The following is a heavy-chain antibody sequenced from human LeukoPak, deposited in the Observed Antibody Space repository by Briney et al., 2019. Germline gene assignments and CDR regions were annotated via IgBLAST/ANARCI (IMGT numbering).Heavy chain of an antibody. CDR1: GFTFASYA. J-gene: IGHJ4*02. CDR2: IGGSGGST. Sequence: GGSLRLSCAASGFTFASYAMSWVRQAPGKGLEWVSAIGGSGGSTNYADSVKGRFTISRDNSKNTLYLQMNSLRVEDTAVYYCAKDSLSGSYFDYWGQGTLVTVSS. D-gene: IGHD1-26*01. V-gene: IGHV3-23*01. CDR3: AKDSLSGSYFDY.